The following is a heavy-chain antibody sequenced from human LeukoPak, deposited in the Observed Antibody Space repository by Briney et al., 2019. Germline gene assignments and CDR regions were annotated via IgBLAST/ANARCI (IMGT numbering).Heavy chain of an antibody. J-gene: IGHJ3*02. Sequence: GGSLRLSCAASGFTFSDYYMSWIRQASGKGLEWVSYISSSGSTIYYADSVKGRFTISRDNAKNSLYLQMNSLRAEDTAVYYCARGLLRDGYNYRAFDIWGQGTMVTVSS. V-gene: IGHV3-11*01. CDR3: ARGLLRDGYNYRAFDI. CDR1: GFTFSDYY. CDR2: ISSSGSTI. D-gene: IGHD5-24*01.